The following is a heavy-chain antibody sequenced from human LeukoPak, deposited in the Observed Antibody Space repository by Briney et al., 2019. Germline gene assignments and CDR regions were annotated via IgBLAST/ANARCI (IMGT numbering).Heavy chain of an antibody. J-gene: IGHJ4*02. V-gene: IGHV4-38-2*02. CDR1: GYSISSGYY. CDR3: ARDKGGQWELEYYFDY. CDR2: IYHSGST. D-gene: IGHD1-26*01. Sequence: SETLSLTCTVSGYSISSGYYWGWIRRPPGKGLEWIGSIYHSGSTYYNPSLKSRVTISVDTSKNRFSLKLSSVTAADTAVYYCARDKGGQWELEYYFDYWGQGTLVTVSS.